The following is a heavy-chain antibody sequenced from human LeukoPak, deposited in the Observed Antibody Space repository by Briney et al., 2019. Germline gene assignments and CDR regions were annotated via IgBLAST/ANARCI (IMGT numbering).Heavy chain of an antibody. V-gene: IGHV4-4*02. Sequence: SETLSLTCAVSGGSISSNNWWIWVRQSPEKGLEWIGEIYHDGSTNYNPSLKSRVTISMDKSKNQFSLKLSSVTAADTAVYYCARDPTYYYDSSGYYGDAFDIWGQGTMVTVSS. CDR3: ARDPTYYYDSSGYYGDAFDI. CDR2: IYHDGST. CDR1: GGSISSNNW. D-gene: IGHD3-22*01. J-gene: IGHJ3*02.